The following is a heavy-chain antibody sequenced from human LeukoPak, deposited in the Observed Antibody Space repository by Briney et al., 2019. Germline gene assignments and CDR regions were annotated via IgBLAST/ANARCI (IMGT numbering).Heavy chain of an antibody. D-gene: IGHD6-13*01. CDR3: AVRPESPRGYSSSWSDY. J-gene: IGHJ4*02. V-gene: IGHV7-4-1*02. CDR2: INTNTGNP. Sequence: GASVKVSCKASGYTFTSYAMNWVRQAPGQGLEWMGWINTNTGNPTYAQGFTGRFVFSLDTSVSTAYLQISSLKAEDTAVYYCAVRPESPRGYSSSWSDYWGQGTLVTVSS. CDR1: GYTFTSYA.